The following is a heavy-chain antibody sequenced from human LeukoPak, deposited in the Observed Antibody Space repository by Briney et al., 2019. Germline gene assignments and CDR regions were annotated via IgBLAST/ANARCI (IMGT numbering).Heavy chain of an antibody. V-gene: IGHV1-2*02. CDR2: INPNSGGT. CDR1: GYTFTGYY. CDR3: ATLYDSSGYYWDDYFDY. J-gene: IGHJ4*02. D-gene: IGHD3-22*01. Sequence: GASVKVSCKASGYTFTGYYMHWVRQAPGQGGEWMGWINPNSGGTNYAQKFQGRVTMTRDTSISTAYMELSRLRSDDTAVYYCATLYDSSGYYWDDYFDYWGQGTLVTVSS.